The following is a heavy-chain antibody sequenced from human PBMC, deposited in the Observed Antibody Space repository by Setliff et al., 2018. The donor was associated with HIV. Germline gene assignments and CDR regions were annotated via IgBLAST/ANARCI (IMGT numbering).Heavy chain of an antibody. CDR1: GGSISSSDW. CDR3: AREIVNDYNFWSGYYYYYYYMDL. Sequence: PSETLSLTCAVSGGSISSSDWWSWVRQPPGKGLEWIGEINHSGSTNYNPSLKSRATISVDTSKNQFSLKLSSVTAADTAVYYCAREIVNDYNFWSGYYYYYYYMDLWGEGTTVTVSS. CDR2: INHSGST. V-gene: IGHV4-4*02. J-gene: IGHJ6*03. D-gene: IGHD3-3*01.